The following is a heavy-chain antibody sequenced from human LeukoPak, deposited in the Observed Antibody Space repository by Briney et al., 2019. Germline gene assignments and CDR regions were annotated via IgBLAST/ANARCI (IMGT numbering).Heavy chain of an antibody. D-gene: IGHD2-2*01. CDR1: GFTFSSYA. J-gene: IGHJ4*02. V-gene: IGHV3-23*01. Sequence: PGGSLRLSCAASGFTFSSYAMSWVRQAPGKGLEWVSSISGSGGSTYYADSVKGRFTTSRDNSKNTLYLQMNSLRAEGTAVYYCARPYCRSTSCYENYDYWGQGTLVTVSS. CDR3: ARPYCRSTSCYENYDY. CDR2: ISGSGGST.